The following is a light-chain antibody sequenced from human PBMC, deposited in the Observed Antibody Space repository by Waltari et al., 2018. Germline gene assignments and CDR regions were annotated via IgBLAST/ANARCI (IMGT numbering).Light chain of an antibody. CDR3: QQHGTLPAT. CDR1: QSVGSSS. Sequence: EIVLTQSPGTASLSPGERVTLSCRASQSVGSSSLAWYQQKPGQAPRLVIYRASGRATGIPDRFSGSGSGTDFSLTISRLEPEDFAVYYCQQHGTLPATFGQGTKVEIK. CDR2: RAS. V-gene: IGKV3-20*01. J-gene: IGKJ1*01.